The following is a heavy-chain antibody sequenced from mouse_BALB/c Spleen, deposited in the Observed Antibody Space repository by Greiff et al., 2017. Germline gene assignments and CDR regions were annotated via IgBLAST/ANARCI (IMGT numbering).Heavy chain of an antibody. CDR1: GFSLTGYG. Sequence: QVQLKESGPGLVAPSQSLSITCTVSGFSLTGYGVNWVRQPPGKGLEWLGMIWGDGSTDYNSALKSRLSISKDNSKSQVFLKMNSLQTDDTARYYCARGIRAWDYAMDYWGQGTSVTVAS. CDR3: ARGIRAWDYAMDY. V-gene: IGHV2-6-7*01. D-gene: IGHD2-12*01. J-gene: IGHJ4*01. CDR2: IWGDGST.